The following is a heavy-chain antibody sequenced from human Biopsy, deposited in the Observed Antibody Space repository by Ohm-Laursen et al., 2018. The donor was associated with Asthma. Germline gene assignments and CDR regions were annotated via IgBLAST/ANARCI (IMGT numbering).Heavy chain of an antibody. J-gene: IGHJ2*01. CDR3: ARAVSSSSYWYFDL. CDR1: GDAMSTSGSY. CDR2: IYYSGRT. V-gene: IGHV4-39*02. D-gene: IGHD6-6*01. Sequence: TLSLTWIVSGDAMSTSGSYWGWIRQSPGKGLEWIGSIYYSGRTYYNPSLESRVTISADTSKNHFSLKVTSMTAADTAVYYCARAVSSSSYWYFDLWGRGDLVTVSS.